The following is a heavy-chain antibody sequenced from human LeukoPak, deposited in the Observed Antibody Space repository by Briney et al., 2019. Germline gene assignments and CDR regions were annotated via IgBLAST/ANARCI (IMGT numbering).Heavy chain of an antibody. J-gene: IGHJ4*02. CDR1: GFTFSDYY. Sequence: GGSLRLSCAASGFTFSDYYMSWIRQAPGKGLEWVSYISSSGSTIYYADSVKGRFTISRDNANNSLYLQMNSRRAEDTAVYYCASTGYSYGFDQYYFDYWGQGTLVTVSS. V-gene: IGHV3-11*01. CDR2: ISSSGSTI. D-gene: IGHD5-18*01. CDR3: ASTGYSYGFDQYYFDY.